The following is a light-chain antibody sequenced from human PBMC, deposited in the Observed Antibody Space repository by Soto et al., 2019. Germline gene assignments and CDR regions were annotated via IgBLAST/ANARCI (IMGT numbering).Light chain of an antibody. CDR2: WAS. J-gene: IGKJ1*01. Sequence: DIVMTQSPDSLAVSLGERATINCKSSQSVLYSSNTKNYLAWYQQKPGQPPKLLIYWASTRESGVPDRFSGSGYGTDFTLTISSLQAEDVAVYYCQQYYSTPVAFGQGTKVEIK. CDR1: QSVLYSSNTKNY. CDR3: QQYYSTPVA. V-gene: IGKV4-1*01.